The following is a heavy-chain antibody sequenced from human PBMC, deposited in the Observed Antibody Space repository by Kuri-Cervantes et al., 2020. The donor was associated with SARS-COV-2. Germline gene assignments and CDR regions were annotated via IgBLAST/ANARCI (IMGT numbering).Heavy chain of an antibody. J-gene: IGHJ4*02. CDR2: ISSSSSYI. V-gene: IGHV3-21*01. D-gene: IGHD1-1*01. CDR3: ARDHDAKSFDY. Sequence: LSLTCAASGFTFSSYSMNWVRQAPGKGLEWVSSISSSSSYIYYADSVKGRFTISRDNAKNSLYLQMNSLGAEDTAVYYCARDHDAKSFDYWGQGTLVTVSS. CDR1: GFTFSSYS.